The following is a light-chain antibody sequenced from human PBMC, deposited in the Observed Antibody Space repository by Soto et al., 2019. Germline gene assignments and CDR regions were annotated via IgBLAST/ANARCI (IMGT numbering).Light chain of an antibody. CDR2: GAS. J-gene: IGKJ2*01. V-gene: IGKV3-20*01. CDR3: HQYCRSQT. Sequence: EIVLTQSPGTLSLSPGERATLSCRASQSVSSSYLAWYQQKPGQAPRLLIYGASSRATGIPDGFSGSWSGTDFTLTISRLEAEDLAVDYCHQYCRSQTFGQGTNLEIK. CDR1: QSVSSSY.